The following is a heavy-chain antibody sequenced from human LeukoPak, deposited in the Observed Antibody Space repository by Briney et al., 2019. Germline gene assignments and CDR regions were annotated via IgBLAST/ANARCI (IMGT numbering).Heavy chain of an antibody. CDR2: INSDGSIT. CDR1: GFTFTTYW. Sequence: PGGSLRLSCAASGFTFTTYWMHWVRQAPGKGLVWVSHINSDGSITSYADSVKGRFTISRDNAKNTLYLQMDSLRAEDTAVYYCARPAGYSSRWGNFGYWGQGTLVTVSS. D-gene: IGHD6-13*01. CDR3: ARPAGYSSRWGNFGY. V-gene: IGHV3-74*01. J-gene: IGHJ4*02.